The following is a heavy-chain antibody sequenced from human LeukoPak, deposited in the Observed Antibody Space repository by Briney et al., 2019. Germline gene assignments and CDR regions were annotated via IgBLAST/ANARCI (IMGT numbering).Heavy chain of an antibody. V-gene: IGHV1-46*01. CDR3: ARDGGLLWFGVESANDYYYYYMDV. J-gene: IGHJ6*03. Sequence: GASVKVSCKASGYTFTSYYMHWVRQAPGQGLEWMGIINPSGGSTSYAQKFQGRVAMTRDTSLSTAYMDLSRLRSDDTAVYYCARDGGLLWFGVESANDYYYYYMDVWGKGTTVTVSS. CDR1: GYTFTSYY. CDR2: INPSGGST. D-gene: IGHD3-10*01.